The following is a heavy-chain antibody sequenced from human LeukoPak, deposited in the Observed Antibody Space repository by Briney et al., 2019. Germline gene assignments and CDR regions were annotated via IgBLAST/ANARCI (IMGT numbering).Heavy chain of an antibody. Sequence: ASVKVSCKASGYTFTGYYMRWVRQAPGQGLEWMGWINPNSGGTNYAQKFQGRVTMTRDTSISTAYMELSRLRSDDTAVYYYARDRDPIIVVVPAAPFDYWGQGTLVTVSS. V-gene: IGHV1-2*02. CDR2: INPNSGGT. CDR3: ARDRDPIIVVVPAAPFDY. D-gene: IGHD2-2*01. CDR1: GYTFTGYY. J-gene: IGHJ4*02.